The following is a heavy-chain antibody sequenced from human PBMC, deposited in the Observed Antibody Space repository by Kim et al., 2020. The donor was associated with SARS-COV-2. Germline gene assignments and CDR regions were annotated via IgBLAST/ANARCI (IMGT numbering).Heavy chain of an antibody. Sequence: SETLSLTCTVSGGGVSSTCCNWGWIRQPPGKGLEWIGSIYYTGITYYSPALKSRITISIDTSKNQFSLKLTSVTAADTAVYYCVRQSPWXXXXYWGQGSPXXVSS. CDR1: GGGVSSTCCN. V-gene: IGHV4-39*01. CDR2: IYYTGIT. CDR3: VRQSPWXXXXY. J-gene: IGHJ4*02.